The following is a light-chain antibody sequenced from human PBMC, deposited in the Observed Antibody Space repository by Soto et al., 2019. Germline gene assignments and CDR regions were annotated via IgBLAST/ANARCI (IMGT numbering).Light chain of an antibody. CDR1: QSVTSSD. CDR2: GAS. V-gene: IGKV3-20*01. J-gene: IGKJ1*01. CDR3: QQYGTSPRT. Sequence: EIVLTHSPGTLSLSPGERATLSCRASQSVTSSDLAWYQQKPGQAPRPLIHGASSRATGIPDRFSGSGSGTDFTLTIRRLEPEDFAVYYCQQYGTSPRTFGQGTKVDIK.